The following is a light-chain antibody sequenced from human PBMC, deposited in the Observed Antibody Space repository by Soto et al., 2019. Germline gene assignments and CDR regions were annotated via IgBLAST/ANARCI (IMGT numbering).Light chain of an antibody. CDR1: SSDVGSYNL. J-gene: IGLJ2*01. Sequence: QSVLIRPASVPGFPGRSKPISATETSSDVGSYNLFSGYHQHQGKAPKLMIYEGSKRPSGVSNRFSGSKSGNTASLTTSGLQAEDEADYYCCSYAGSITFGHVVFVGGTKLTVL. V-gene: IGLV2-23*03. CDR3: CSYAGSITFGHVV. CDR2: EGS.